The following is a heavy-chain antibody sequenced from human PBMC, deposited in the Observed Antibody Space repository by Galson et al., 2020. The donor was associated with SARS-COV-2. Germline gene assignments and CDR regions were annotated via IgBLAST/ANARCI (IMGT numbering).Heavy chain of an antibody. CDR3: ARVAAAAGSDY. Sequence: DSVKLTCKASGYTFTSYGISWVRQAPRQGLAWLGWTSAYNGNTNYAQKLQGRVTMTTDTSTSTAYMELRSLRSDDTAVYYCARVAAAAGSDYWGQGTLVTVSS. J-gene: IGHJ4*02. CDR2: TSAYNGNT. CDR1: GYTFTSYG. D-gene: IGHD6-13*01. V-gene: IGHV1-18*01.